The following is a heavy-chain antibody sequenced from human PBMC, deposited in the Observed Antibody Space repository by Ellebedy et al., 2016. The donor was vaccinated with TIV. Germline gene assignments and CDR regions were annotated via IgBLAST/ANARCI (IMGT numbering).Heavy chain of an antibody. J-gene: IGHJ3*02. CDR1: RFTFSIFG. V-gene: IGHV3-30*03. CDR2: ISSDGTNK. D-gene: IGHD6-13*01. Sequence: GGSLRLSXAASRFTFSIFGLHWVRQAPGKGLEWVAIISSDGTNKYYADSVRGRFTISRDNSKNTLYLQMNSLRAEDTAVYYCAAAAGAGDDAFDIWGQGTMVTVSS. CDR3: AAAAGAGDDAFDI.